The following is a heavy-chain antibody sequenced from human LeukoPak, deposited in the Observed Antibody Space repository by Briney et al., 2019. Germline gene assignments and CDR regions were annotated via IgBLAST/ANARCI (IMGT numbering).Heavy chain of an antibody. J-gene: IGHJ6*02. Sequence: PSETLSLTCAVSGGSISSSNWWSWVRQPPGKGLEWIGEIYHSGSTNYNPSLKSRVTISVDKSKSQFSLKLSSVTAADTAVYYCARDLVAVAGYYYYGMDVWGQGTTVTVSS. CDR3: ARDLVAVAGYYYYGMDV. V-gene: IGHV4-4*02. D-gene: IGHD6-19*01. CDR2: IYHSGST. CDR1: GGSISSSNW.